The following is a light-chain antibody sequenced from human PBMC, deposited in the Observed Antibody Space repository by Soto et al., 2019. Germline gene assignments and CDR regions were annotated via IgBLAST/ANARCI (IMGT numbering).Light chain of an antibody. CDR3: QLYGSSPPYT. CDR1: QSVSSSY. J-gene: IGKJ2*01. CDR2: GAS. Sequence: EIVLTQSPGTLSLSPGERATLSCRASQSVSSSYLAWYQQKPGQAPRLLIYGASSRATGIPDRFSGSGSGTAFTLTISRLEPEEFAVYYCQLYGSSPPYTFGQGTKLEIK. V-gene: IGKV3-20*01.